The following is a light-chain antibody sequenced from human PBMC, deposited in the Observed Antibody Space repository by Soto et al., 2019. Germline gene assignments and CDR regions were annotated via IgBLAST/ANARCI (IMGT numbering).Light chain of an antibody. Sequence: EIVLTQSPDTLSLSPGERATLSCRASQSVSSNYLAWDQQRPGQAPRLVISGASSRAAGIPDRFSGSGSGTYFTLTIRRLGPEDFAVYYCQPYDGSPPRYTFGQGTKLEIK. CDR1: QSVSSNY. V-gene: IGKV3-20*01. CDR3: QPYDGSPPRYT. CDR2: GAS. J-gene: IGKJ2*01.